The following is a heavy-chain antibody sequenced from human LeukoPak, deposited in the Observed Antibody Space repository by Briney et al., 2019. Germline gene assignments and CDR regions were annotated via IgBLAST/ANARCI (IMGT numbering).Heavy chain of an antibody. J-gene: IGHJ3*02. CDR1: GYTFSGYY. V-gene: IGHV1-2*02. Sequence: ASVKVSCKASGYTFSGYYMHWVRQAPGQGLEWMGWINSNSGGTNYAQKFQGRVTMTRDTSISTAYMELSRLRSEDTAVYYCARRAVAGIAFDIWGQGTMVTVSS. CDR3: ARRAVAGIAFDI. CDR2: INSNSGGT. D-gene: IGHD6-19*01.